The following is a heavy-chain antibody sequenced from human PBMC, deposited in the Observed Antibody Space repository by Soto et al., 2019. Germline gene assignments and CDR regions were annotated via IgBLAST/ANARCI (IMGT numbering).Heavy chain of an antibody. D-gene: IGHD2-2*01. CDR3: ARYSGYCSRTSCPAYYGMDV. Sequence: ASVKVSCKASGYTFTSYAMHWVRQAPGQRLEWMGWINAGNGNTKYSQKFQGRVTIIRVTSASTAYMVLSRLRSEDTAVYYCARYSGYCSRTSCPAYYGMDVWGQGTTVTVSS. CDR1: GYTFTSYA. J-gene: IGHJ6*02. CDR2: INAGNGNT. V-gene: IGHV1-3*01.